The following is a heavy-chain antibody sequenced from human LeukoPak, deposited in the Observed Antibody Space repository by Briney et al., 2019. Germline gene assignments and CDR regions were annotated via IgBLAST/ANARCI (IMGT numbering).Heavy chain of an antibody. CDR3: ARNSYDSGTNWFGP. V-gene: IGHV1-2*02. CDR2: INPNSGGT. J-gene: IGHJ5*02. CDR1: GYTFTGYY. Sequence: ASVKVSCKASGYTFTGYYMHWVRQAPGQGLEWMGWINPNSGGTNYAQKFQGRVTMTRDTSISTAYMEMNRLRSDDTAVYYCARNSYDSGTNWFGPWGQGTLVTVSS. D-gene: IGHD1-7*01.